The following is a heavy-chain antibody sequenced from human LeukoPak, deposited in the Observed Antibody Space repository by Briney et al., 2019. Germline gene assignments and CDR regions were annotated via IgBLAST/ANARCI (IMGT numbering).Heavy chain of an antibody. V-gene: IGHV1-69*04. CDR1: GYTFTSYG. D-gene: IGHD5-18*01. CDR2: IIPILGIA. Sequence: ASVKVSCRASGYTFTSYGISWVRQAPGQGLEWMGRIIPILGIANYAQKFQGRVTITADKSTSTAYMELSSLRSEDTAVYYCARADTAMVISSFDYWGQGTLVTVSS. J-gene: IGHJ4*02. CDR3: ARADTAMVISSFDY.